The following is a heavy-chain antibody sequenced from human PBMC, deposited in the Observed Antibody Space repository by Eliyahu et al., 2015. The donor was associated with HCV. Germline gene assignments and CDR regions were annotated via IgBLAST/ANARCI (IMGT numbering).Heavy chain of an antibody. CDR2: IXYSGST. Sequence: QVQLQESGPGLVKPSQTLSLTXXVSGXXISSGGYXWSWIRQXPGKGLEWIGYIXYSGSTYYNPSLKSRVTISVDTSKNQFSLKLSSVTAADTAVYYCARDRPATGPDYWGQGTLVTVSS. J-gene: IGHJ4*02. CDR1: GXXISSGGYX. D-gene: IGHD6-13*01. V-gene: IGHV4-31*02. CDR3: ARDRPATGPDY.